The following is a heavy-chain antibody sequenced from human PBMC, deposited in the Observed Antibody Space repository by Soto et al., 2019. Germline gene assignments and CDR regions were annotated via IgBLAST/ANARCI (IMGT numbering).Heavy chain of an antibody. CDR1: GYTFTSYG. V-gene: IGHV1-18*01. D-gene: IGHD6-6*01. Sequence: QVQLVQSGAEVKKPGASVKVSCKASGYTFTSYGISWVRQAPGQGLEWMGWISAYNGNTNYAQKHKGGATTTTASSTSTAYMEMRGLGSDDTAVYYCAREGYSSSSRASPDWYFDLWGRGTLVTVSS. J-gene: IGHJ2*01. CDR2: ISAYNGNT. CDR3: AREGYSSSSRASPDWYFDL.